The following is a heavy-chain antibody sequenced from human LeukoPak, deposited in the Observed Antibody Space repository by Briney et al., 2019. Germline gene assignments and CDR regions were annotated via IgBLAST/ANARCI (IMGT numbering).Heavy chain of an antibody. D-gene: IGHD3-10*01. CDR3: ARDQPFGGPAADDYGMDV. J-gene: IGHJ6*04. CDR2: IYYSGST. Sequence: TSQTLSLTCTVSGGSISSGDYYWSWIRQPPGKGLEWIGYIYYSGSTYYNPSLKSRVTISVDTSKNQFSLKLSSVTAADTAVYYCARDQPFGGPAADDYGMDVWGKGTTVTVSS. CDR1: GGSISSGDYY. V-gene: IGHV4-30-4*01.